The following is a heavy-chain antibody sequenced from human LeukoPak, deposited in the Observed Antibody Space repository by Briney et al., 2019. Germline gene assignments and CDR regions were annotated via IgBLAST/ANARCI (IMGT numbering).Heavy chain of an antibody. CDR3: ARVIGGRKGGQGPIDGFDI. Sequence: ASVKVSCKASGYTFTVYHMHWVRQAPGQGLEWMGWINPKNGGTNYAQKFQGRITMTRDTSMNTAYMELSRLRSDDTAVYYCARVIGGRKGGQGPIDGFDIWGQGTMITVSS. J-gene: IGHJ3*02. V-gene: IGHV1-2*02. CDR1: GYTFTVYH. CDR2: INPKNGGT. D-gene: IGHD5-24*01.